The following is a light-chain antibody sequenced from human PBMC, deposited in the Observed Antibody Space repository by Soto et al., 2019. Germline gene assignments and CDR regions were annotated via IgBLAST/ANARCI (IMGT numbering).Light chain of an antibody. CDR3: QAWDSSTVV. CDR1: KLGDKY. Sequence: SYELTQPPSVSVSPGQTASITCSGDKLGDKYACWYQQKPGQSPVLVIYQDTKRPSGIPERFFGSNSGNTATLTISGTQAMDEADYYCQAWDSSTVVFGGGTKVTGL. CDR2: QDT. J-gene: IGLJ2*01. V-gene: IGLV3-1*01.